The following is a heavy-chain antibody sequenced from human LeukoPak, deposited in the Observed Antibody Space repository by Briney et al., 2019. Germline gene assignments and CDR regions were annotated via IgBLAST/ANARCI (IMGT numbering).Heavy chain of an antibody. D-gene: IGHD3-10*01. V-gene: IGHV4-39*07. CDR1: GGSISSSSYY. Sequence: SETLSLTCTVSGGSISSSSYYWGWIRQPPGTGLEWIGSICYSGSTYYNPSLKSRVTISVDTSKNQFSLKLSSVTAADTAVYYCARDWLLRGAEDYWGQGTLVTVSS. CDR2: ICYSGST. J-gene: IGHJ4*02. CDR3: ARDWLLRGAEDY.